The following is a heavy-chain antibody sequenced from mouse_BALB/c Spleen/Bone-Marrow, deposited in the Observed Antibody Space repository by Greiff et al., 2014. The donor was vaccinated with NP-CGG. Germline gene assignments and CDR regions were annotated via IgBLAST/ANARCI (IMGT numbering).Heavy chain of an antibody. J-gene: IGHJ2*01. CDR1: GFSIKDYY. CDR3: AMITTY. CDR2: IDPENGNT. Sequence: EVQLVESGAELVRPGALVKLSCKASGFSIKDYYMHWVKQRPEQGLEWIGWIDPENGNTIYDPKFQGKASITADTSSNTAYLQLSSLTSEDTAVYYCAMITTYWGQGTALTVSS. D-gene: IGHD2-4*01. V-gene: IGHV14-1*02.